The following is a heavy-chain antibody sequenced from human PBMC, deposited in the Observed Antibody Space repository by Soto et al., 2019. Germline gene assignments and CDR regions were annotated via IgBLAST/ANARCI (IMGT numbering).Heavy chain of an antibody. V-gene: IGHV3-7*04. CDR1: GFDLNRYW. CDR2: IKQDGSEQ. CDR3: VRALTSGVYYDDGWESYLPRSYGLDV. D-gene: IGHD3-16*01. J-gene: IGHJ6*02. Sequence: EVQLVESGGGLVQPGGSLRLSCAASGFDLNRYWMRWVRQAPGKALEWVANIKQDGSEQYYVDSVRGRFTISRDNLKNSPYLQMKSLRPEDTAVYYCVRALTSGVYYDDGWESYLPRSYGLDVWGQGTTVTVSS.